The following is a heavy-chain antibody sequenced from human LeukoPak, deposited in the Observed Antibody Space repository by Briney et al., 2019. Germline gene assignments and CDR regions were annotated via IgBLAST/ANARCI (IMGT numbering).Heavy chain of an antibody. Sequence: PSETLSLTCTVSGGSISSYYWSWIRQPPGKGLEWIGYIYYSGSTNYNPSLKSRVTISVDTSKNQFSLKLTSVTAADTAVYYCARGILGRYYFDYWGQGTLVTVSS. CDR2: IYYSGST. CDR1: GGSISSYY. V-gene: IGHV4-59*01. D-gene: IGHD3-3*02. J-gene: IGHJ4*02. CDR3: ARGILGRYYFDY.